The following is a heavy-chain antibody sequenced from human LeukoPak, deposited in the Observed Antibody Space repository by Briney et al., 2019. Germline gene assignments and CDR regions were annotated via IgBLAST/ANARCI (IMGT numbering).Heavy chain of an antibody. CDR3: ARGHYGDYYSPFDY. CDR2: IYSGGST. V-gene: IGHV3-66*02. CDR1: GFTVSSNY. D-gene: IGHD4-17*01. J-gene: IGHJ4*02. Sequence: PGGSLRLSCAASGFTVSSNYMSWVRQAPGKGLEWVSVIYSGGSTYYADSVKGRFTISRDNSKNTLYLQMNSLRAEDTAVYYCARGHYGDYYSPFDYWGQGTLVTVSS.